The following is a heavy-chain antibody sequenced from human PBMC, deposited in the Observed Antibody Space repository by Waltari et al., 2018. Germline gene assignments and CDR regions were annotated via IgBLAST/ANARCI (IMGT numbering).Heavy chain of an antibody. CDR2: ISYDGSNK. D-gene: IGHD6-13*01. J-gene: IGHJ4*02. Sequence: QVQLVESGGGVVQPGRSLRLSCAASGFTFSSYAMHWVRQAPGKGLEWVAVISYDGSNKYYADSVKGRFTIPRDNSKNTLYLQMNSLRAEDTAVYYCARAASSSLPLDYWGQGTLVTVSS. CDR3: ARAASSSLPLDY. V-gene: IGHV3-30*01. CDR1: GFTFSSYA.